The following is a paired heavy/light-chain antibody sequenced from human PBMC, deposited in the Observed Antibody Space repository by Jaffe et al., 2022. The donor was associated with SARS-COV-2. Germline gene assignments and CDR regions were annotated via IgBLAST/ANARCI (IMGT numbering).Heavy chain of an antibody. J-gene: IGHJ5*02. Sequence: QVQLVQSGTEMKMPGASVNVSCKVSGQIFSLYGITWVRQAPGQGLEWIGWISANTAKTNYSPKLRGRVSVNTDRSTSTVHLELRNLISDDTAIYYCARDMGDRIDPWGQGTLVTVSS. D-gene: IGHD3-16*01. CDR3: ARDMGDRIDP. V-gene: IGHV1-18*01. CDR1: GQIFSLYG. CDR2: ISANTAKT.
Light chain of an antibody. Sequence: SSELTQDPAVSVVLGQTVSITCQGDSLRNYFASWYQQKSGQAPILLMYGKNNRPSGIPDRFSGSTSGDTASLTIIGAQAEDEADYYCGFRDKSRNYRVFGGGTRLTV. CDR1: SLRNYF. J-gene: IGLJ2*01. CDR2: GKN. V-gene: IGLV3-19*01. CDR3: GFRDKSRNYRV.